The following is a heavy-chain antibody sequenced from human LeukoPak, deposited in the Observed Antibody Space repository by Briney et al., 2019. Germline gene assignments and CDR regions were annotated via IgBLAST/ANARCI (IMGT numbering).Heavy chain of an antibody. Sequence: SETLSLTCAVYGGSFSGYYWSWIRQAPGKGLEWIGEINHSGSTNYNPSLKSRVTISVDTSKNQFSLKLSSVTAADTAVYYCARGLFGLVRGVIGSSLMDVWGKGTTVTVSS. V-gene: IGHV4-34*01. CDR1: GGSFSGYY. D-gene: IGHD3-10*01. CDR2: INHSGST. J-gene: IGHJ6*03. CDR3: ARGLFGLVRGVIGSSLMDV.